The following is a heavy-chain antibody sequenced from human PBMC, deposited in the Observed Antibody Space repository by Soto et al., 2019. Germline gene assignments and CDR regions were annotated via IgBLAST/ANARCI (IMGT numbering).Heavy chain of an antibody. D-gene: IGHD6-13*01. CDR2: IWNDGNGY. V-gene: IGHV3-33*01. J-gene: IGHJ6*02. CDR1: GFNFNNYG. Sequence: PGGSLRLSCAASGFNFNNYGMHWVRQAPGKGLEWVAVIWNDGNGYYYANSVKGRFTISRDNSKNTLFLQMSSLRAEDTAVYYCARRQISPPTRGAASARGGRDVWG. CDR3: ARRQISPPTRGAASARGGRDV.